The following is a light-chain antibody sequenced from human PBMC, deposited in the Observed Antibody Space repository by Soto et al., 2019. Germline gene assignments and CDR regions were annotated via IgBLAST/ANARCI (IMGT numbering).Light chain of an antibody. J-gene: IGKJ4*01. CDR1: QRVSSY. CDR2: DAS. Sequence: EIVLTQSPATVSLSPGERATLSCRTSQRVSSYLAWYQQRPGQPPRLLIYDASYRAAGIPDRFSGSGSGTDFTLTITSLGPEDFAVYYCQQRSNWPLTLGGGTKVDIK. CDR3: QQRSNWPLT. V-gene: IGKV3-11*01.